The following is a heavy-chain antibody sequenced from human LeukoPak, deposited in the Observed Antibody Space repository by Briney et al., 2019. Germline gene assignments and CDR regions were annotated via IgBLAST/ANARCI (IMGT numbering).Heavy chain of an antibody. J-gene: IGHJ4*02. V-gene: IGHV3-23*01. CDR3: AKDLTNRFLYFDC. Sequence: GGSLRLSCAASGFTFSDYAMTWVRQGPGKGLEWVSVISCSGVTTYYADSVKGRFTISRDNSKNTVYLQMNSLRAEDTATYYCAKDLTNRFLYFDCWGQGTLVTVSS. D-gene: IGHD3-3*01. CDR1: GFTFSDYA. CDR2: ISCSGVTT.